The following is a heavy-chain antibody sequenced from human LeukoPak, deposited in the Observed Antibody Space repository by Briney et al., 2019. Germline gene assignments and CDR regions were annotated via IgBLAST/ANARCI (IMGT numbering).Heavy chain of an antibody. V-gene: IGHV3-23*01. D-gene: IGHD3-22*01. CDR1: GFTFSSYA. J-gene: IGHJ4*02. CDR3: AKVRNYYDSSGYPPYFDY. Sequence: QSGGSLRLSCAASGFTFSSYAMSWVRQAPGKGLEWVSAISGSGGSTYYADSVKGRFTISRDNSKNTLYLQMNSLRAEDTAVYYCAKVRNYYDSSGYPPYFDYWGQGTLVTVSS. CDR2: ISGSGGST.